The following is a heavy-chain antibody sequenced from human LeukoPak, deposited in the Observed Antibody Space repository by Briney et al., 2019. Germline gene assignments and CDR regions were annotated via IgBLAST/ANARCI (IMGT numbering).Heavy chain of an antibody. D-gene: IGHD3-10*01. CDR1: GFTFSSYW. J-gene: IGHJ4*02. V-gene: IGHV3-7*01. CDR2: INQDGSGK. CDR3: ARASITMGRGELIYYFDY. Sequence: GGSLRLSCAASGFTFSSYWMSWVRQAPGKGLEWVANINQDGSGKYYVDSVKGRFTISRDNAKNSLYLQMNSLRAEDTAVYYCARASITMGRGELIYYFDYWGQGTLVTVSS.